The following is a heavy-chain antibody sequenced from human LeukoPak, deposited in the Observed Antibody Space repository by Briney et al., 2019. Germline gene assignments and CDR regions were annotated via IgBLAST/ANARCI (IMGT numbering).Heavy chain of an antibody. Sequence: GGSLRLSCAASGFTFSSYWMSWVRQAPGKGLEWVANIKQDGSEKYYVDSVKGRFTISRDNAKNSLYLQMNSLRAEDTAVYYCASISRITIFGVVIKERYFDYWGQGTLVTVSS. CDR1: GFTFSSYW. J-gene: IGHJ4*02. V-gene: IGHV3-7*01. CDR2: IKQDGSEK. CDR3: ASISRITIFGVVIKERYFDY. D-gene: IGHD3-3*01.